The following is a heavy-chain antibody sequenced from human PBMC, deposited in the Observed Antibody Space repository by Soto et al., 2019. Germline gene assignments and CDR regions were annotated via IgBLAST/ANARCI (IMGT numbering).Heavy chain of an antibody. D-gene: IGHD6-19*01. J-gene: IGHJ2*01. Sequence: EVQLLESGRGLVQPGGSLRLSCAASGFTFSTYAMTWVRQAPGKGLEWISAISGTGDTTYYAYSVEGRFTISRDNSKNTLYLQMKRLRAEDTAVYYCAKNPGSGWGYWYVDLWGRGTLVTVSS. CDR3: AKNPGSGWGYWYVDL. V-gene: IGHV3-23*01. CDR1: GFTFSTYA. CDR2: ISGTGDTT.